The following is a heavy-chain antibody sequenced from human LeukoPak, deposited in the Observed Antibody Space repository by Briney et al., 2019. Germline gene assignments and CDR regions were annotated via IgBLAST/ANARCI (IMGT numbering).Heavy chain of an antibody. V-gene: IGHV4-38-2*02. D-gene: IGHD6-13*01. CDR3: ARQMFGYSSSWYRYFQH. CDR2: IYHSGST. Sequence: PSETLSLTCTVSGYSISSGYYWGWIRQPPGKGLEWIGSIYHSGSTNYNPSLKSRVTISVDTSKNQFSLKLSSVTAADTAVYYCARQMFGYSSSWYRYFQHWGQGTLVTVSS. CDR1: GYSISSGYY. J-gene: IGHJ1*01.